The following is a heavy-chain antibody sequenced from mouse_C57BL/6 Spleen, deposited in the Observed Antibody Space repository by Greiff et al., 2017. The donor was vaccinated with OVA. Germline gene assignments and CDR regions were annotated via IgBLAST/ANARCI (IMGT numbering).Heavy chain of an antibody. Sequence: QVQLQQPGAELVMPGASVKLSCKASGYTFTSYWMHWVKQRPGQGLEWIGEIDPSDSYTNYNQKFKGKSTLTVDKSSSTAYMQLRSLTSEDSAVYYCAREGTAQAKGDYWGQGTTLTVSS. CDR1: GYTFTSYW. V-gene: IGHV1-69*01. J-gene: IGHJ2*01. CDR3: AREGTAQAKGDY. D-gene: IGHD3-2*02. CDR2: IDPSDSYT.